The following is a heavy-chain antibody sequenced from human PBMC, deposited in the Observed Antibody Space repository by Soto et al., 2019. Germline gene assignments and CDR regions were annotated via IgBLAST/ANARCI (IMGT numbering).Heavy chain of an antibody. Sequence: SETLSLTCSVSGGSISGSYWSWIRQSPGKGLEWLGYVYYTGSTNYSPSLRSRVSISVDTSKNEFSLRPSSATAADTAVYFCARSVAVPGAHIDYWGQGTQVTVSS. J-gene: IGHJ4*02. V-gene: IGHV4-59*01. CDR1: GGSISGSY. D-gene: IGHD6-19*01. CDR2: VYYTGST. CDR3: ARSVAVPGAHIDY.